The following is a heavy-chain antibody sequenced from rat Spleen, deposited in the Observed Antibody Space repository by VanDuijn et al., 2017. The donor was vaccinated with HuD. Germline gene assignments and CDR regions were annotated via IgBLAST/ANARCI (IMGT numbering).Heavy chain of an antibody. CDR1: GFTFSDYN. CDR2: IIYGGGST. V-gene: IGHV5S10*01. CDR3: AKDIALTGRGYFDF. D-gene: IGHD5-1*01. Sequence: EVQLVESGGGLVQPGRSLKLSCAASGFTFSDYNMAWVRQAPKKGLEWVAPIIYGGGSTYYRDSVKGRFTISRDNAKSTLYLQMESLRSEDTATYYCAKDIALTGRGYFDFWGPGTMVTVSS. J-gene: IGHJ1*01.